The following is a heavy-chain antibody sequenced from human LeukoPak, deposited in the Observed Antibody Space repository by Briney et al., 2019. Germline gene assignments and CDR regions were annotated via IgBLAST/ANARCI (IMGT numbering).Heavy chain of an antibody. J-gene: IGHJ6*03. D-gene: IGHD1-26*01. CDR2: IYDSGST. CDR3: AREYSISAYSFSYYMDV. V-gene: IGHV4-4*07. Sequence: SETLSLTCSVSGGSISSYYWSWIRQPAGKGLEWIGRIYDSGSTNYNPSLKSRVTMSVDTSKNQFSLKLSSVTAADTAVYYCAREYSISAYSFSYYMDVWGKGTTVTVSS. CDR1: GGSISSYY.